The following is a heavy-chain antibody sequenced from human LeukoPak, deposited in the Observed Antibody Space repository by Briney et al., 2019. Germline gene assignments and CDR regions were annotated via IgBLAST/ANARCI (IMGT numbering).Heavy chain of an antibody. D-gene: IGHD3-10*01. J-gene: IGHJ4*02. CDR1: GFTFTNYA. V-gene: IGHV3-23*01. CDR3: ARHDSYIPY. Sequence: GSLRRSCAAYGFTFTNYAMSWVRQAPGKGLEWVSGISDVEKIPYYSDSVKGRFTISRDNSKKTVYLQMNNLRAEDTAVYFCARHDSYIPYWGQGIPVTVSS. CDR2: ISDVEKIP.